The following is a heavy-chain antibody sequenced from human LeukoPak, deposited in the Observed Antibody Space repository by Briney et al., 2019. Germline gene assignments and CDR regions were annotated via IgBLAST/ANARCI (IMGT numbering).Heavy chain of an antibody. CDR1: GYTFTGYY. CDR3: ARAVDYYDYVWGSYRHFDY. Sequence: GASVKVSCKASGYTFTGYYMHWVRQAPGQGLEWMGRINPNSGGTNYAQKFQGRVTMTRDTSISTAYMELSRLRSDDTAVYYCARAVDYYDYVWGSYRHFDYWGQGTLVTVSS. V-gene: IGHV1-2*06. D-gene: IGHD3-16*02. J-gene: IGHJ4*02. CDR2: INPNSGGT.